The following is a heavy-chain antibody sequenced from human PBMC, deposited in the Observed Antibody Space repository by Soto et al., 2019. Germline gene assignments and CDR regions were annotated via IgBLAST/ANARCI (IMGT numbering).Heavy chain of an antibody. CDR2: IIPIFGTA. CDR1: GYTFSSYA. CDR3: AREELVTKGVNWLDP. Sequence: PGESLKISCRGSGYTFSSYAISWVRQAPGQGLEWMGGIIPIFGTANYAQKFQGRVTITADESTSTAYMELSSLRSEDTAVYYCAREELVTKGVNWLDPWGQGTLVTVSS. V-gene: IGHV1-69*01. D-gene: IGHD3-9*01. J-gene: IGHJ5*02.